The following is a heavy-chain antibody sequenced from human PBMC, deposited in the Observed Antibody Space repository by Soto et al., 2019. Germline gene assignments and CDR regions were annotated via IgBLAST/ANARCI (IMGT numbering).Heavy chain of an antibody. CDR1: GFSFSVYG. CDR3: ATGANFYYDTSRY. CDR2: IWYDASKQ. D-gene: IGHD3-22*01. J-gene: IGHJ4*02. V-gene: IGHV3-30*02. Sequence: GGSLRLSCETSGFSFSVYGMHWVRQAPGKGLEWVAVIWYDASKQFYAASVEGRFTISRDTSKSTLYLQMTSLRPDDTAVYYCATGANFYYDTSRYWGQGTLVTVSS.